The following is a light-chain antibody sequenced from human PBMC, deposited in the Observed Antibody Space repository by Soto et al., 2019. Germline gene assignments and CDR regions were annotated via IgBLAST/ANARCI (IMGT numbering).Light chain of an antibody. J-gene: IGKJ3*01. CDR3: QQYGSSPLP. CDR2: GAS. V-gene: IGKV3-15*01. Sequence: EIAMTQSPATLSVSPGERATLSCRASQSVSSNLAWYQQKPGQAPRLLIYGASTRATGIPARFSGSGSGTEFTLTISSLQSEDFAVYYCQQYGSSPLPCGPGTKVDIK. CDR1: QSVSSN.